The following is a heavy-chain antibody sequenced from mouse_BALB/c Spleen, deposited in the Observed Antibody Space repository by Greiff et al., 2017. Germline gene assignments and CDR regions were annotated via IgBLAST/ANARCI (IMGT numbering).Heavy chain of an antibody. J-gene: IGHJ1*01. V-gene: IGHV3-2*02. CDR1: GYSITSDYA. D-gene: IGHD2-1*01. CDR2: ISYSGST. Sequence: EVQLQESGPGLVKPSQSLSLTCTVTGYSITSDYAWNWIRQFPGNKLEWMGYISYSGSTSYNPSLKSRISITRDTSKNQFFLQLNSVTTEDTATYYCARWGGNPDWYFDVWGAGTTVTVSS. CDR3: ARWGGNPDWYFDV.